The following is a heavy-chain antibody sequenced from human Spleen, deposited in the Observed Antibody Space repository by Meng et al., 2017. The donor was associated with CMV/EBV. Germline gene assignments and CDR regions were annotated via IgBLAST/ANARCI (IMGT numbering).Heavy chain of an antibody. CDR2: ISGSGGST. CDR1: GFTFSSYA. D-gene: IGHD5-18*01. CDR3: ARTARKIQLWPEDYYYYGMDV. V-gene: IGHV3-23*01. Sequence: GESLKISCAASGFTFSSYAMSWVRQAPGKGLEWVSAISGSGGSTYYADSVKGRFTISRDNAKNSLYLQMNSLRAEDTAVYYCARTARKIQLWPEDYYYYGMDVWGQGTTVTVSS. J-gene: IGHJ6*02.